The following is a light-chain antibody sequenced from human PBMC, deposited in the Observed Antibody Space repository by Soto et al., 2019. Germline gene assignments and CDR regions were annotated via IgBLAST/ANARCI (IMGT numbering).Light chain of an antibody. Sequence: EIVLTQSPGTLSLSPGERATLSCRASQSVNSNYLAWYQQKPGQAPRLLFSGASSRATGIPDRFSGSGSGTVFTLTISRLEPEDFAVYYCQQYGSSPALTFGGGTKVDIK. CDR1: QSVNSNY. J-gene: IGKJ4*01. V-gene: IGKV3-20*01. CDR3: QQYGSSPALT. CDR2: GAS.